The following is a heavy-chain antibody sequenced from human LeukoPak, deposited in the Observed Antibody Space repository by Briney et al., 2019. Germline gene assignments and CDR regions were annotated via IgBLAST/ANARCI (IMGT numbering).Heavy chain of an antibody. CDR2: ISHSGST. CDR1: GYSISSGYY. CDR3: ARDTVTTGAFDI. Sequence: SETLSLTCTASGYSISSGYYWGWIRQPPGKGLKWIGSISHSGSTYYNPSLKSRVTISVDTSKNQFSLKLSSVTAADTAVYYCARDTVTTGAFDIWGQGTMVTVSS. V-gene: IGHV4-38-2*02. D-gene: IGHD4-17*01. J-gene: IGHJ3*02.